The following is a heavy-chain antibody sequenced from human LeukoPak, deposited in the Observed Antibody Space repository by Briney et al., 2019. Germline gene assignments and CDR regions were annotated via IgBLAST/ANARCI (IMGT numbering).Heavy chain of an antibody. CDR2: IGGSGGSR. Sequence: EGSLTLSCAASGFTFSSYAMSWVRQAPGRGREGVSAIGGSGGSRYYADSVKGRFTISRDNSKNTLYLQMNSLRAEDTAVYYCAKALTVIAVAGTGFDYWGQGTLVTVSS. J-gene: IGHJ4*02. D-gene: IGHD6-19*01. V-gene: IGHV3-23*01. CDR1: GFTFSSYA. CDR3: AKALTVIAVAGTGFDY.